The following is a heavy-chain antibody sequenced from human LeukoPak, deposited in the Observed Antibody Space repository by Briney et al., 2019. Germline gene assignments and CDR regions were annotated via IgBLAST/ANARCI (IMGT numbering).Heavy chain of an antibody. D-gene: IGHD3-16*01. CDR2: ISSSGSTI. Sequence: GGGLRLSCAPSLFTFSDYYMSWIRQAPGQGLEWGSYISSSGSTIYYADSVTRRLTISRDNAKNSLYLQMNSLRAEETAVYYCARQGDDYWRQGTLLTVSS. J-gene: IGHJ4*02. CDR1: LFTFSDYY. CDR3: ARQGDDY. V-gene: IGHV3-11*04.